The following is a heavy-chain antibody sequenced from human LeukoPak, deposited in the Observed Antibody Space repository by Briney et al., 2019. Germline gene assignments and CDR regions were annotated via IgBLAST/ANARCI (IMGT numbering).Heavy chain of an antibody. Sequence: SCKASGYTFTSYGMHWVRQAPGKGLEWVAVIWYDGSNKYYADSVKGRFTISRDNSKNTLYLQMNSLRAEDTAVYYCARGGYYFDYWGQGTLVTVSS. CDR1: GYTFTSYG. J-gene: IGHJ4*02. D-gene: IGHD3-10*01. CDR2: IWYDGSNK. V-gene: IGHV3-33*01. CDR3: ARGGYYFDY.